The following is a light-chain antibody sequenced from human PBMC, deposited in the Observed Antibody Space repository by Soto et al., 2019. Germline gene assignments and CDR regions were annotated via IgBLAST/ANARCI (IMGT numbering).Light chain of an antibody. Sequence: EIVLTQSPGTLSLSPGARSTLSCRASQSVSSRYLAWYPQKPGQAPRLLSYGASSRATGIPDRGSGRGAGTDCTLTISRLEPEDFAVDDCQQYGSSPFTFGPGTKVDIK. V-gene: IGKV3-20*01. CDR3: QQYGSSPFT. CDR2: GAS. CDR1: QSVSSRY. J-gene: IGKJ3*01.